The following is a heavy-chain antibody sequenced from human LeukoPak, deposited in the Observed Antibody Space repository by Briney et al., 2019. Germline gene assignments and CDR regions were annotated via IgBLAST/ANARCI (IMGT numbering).Heavy chain of an antibody. CDR3: ARGGSSTSSDVDY. CDR1: GSAFTNDY. J-gene: IGHJ4*02. D-gene: IGHD2-2*01. V-gene: IGHV1-46*01. CDR2: ISPSDDGT. Sequence: GASVKVSCKASGSAFTNDYMHWVRQAPGQGLEWLGIISPSDDGTTYAQKFQGRVTMTRDTSTSTVYMELTSLRSDDTAVYYCARGGSSTSSDVDYWGQGTLVTVSS.